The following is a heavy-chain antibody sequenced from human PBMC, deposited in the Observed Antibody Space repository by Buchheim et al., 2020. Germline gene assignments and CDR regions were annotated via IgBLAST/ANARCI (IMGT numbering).Heavy chain of an antibody. J-gene: IGHJ6*02. Sequence: EVQLVESGGGLVQPGGSLRLPCAASGFTFSSYSMNWVRQAPGKGLEWVSYISSSSSTIYYADSVKGRFTISRDNAKNSLYLQMNSLRAEDTAVYYCARRDVRSYYYYGMDVWGQGTT. CDR2: ISSSSSTI. V-gene: IGHV3-48*04. CDR1: GFTFSSYS. D-gene: IGHD4-17*01. CDR3: ARRDVRSYYYYGMDV.